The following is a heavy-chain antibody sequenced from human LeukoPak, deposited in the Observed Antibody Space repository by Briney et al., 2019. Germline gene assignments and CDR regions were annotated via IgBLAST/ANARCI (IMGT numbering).Heavy chain of an antibody. CDR1: GGSISSGGYY. V-gene: IGHV4-31*03. J-gene: IGHJ4*02. D-gene: IGHD3-9*01. CDR2: IYYSGST. Sequence: SETLSLTRTVSGGSISSGGYYWSWIRQHPGKGLEWIGYIYYSGSTYYNPSLKSRVTISVDTSKNQFSLKLSSVTAADTAVYYCARDAGDDILTGYYDYWGQGTLVTVSS. CDR3: ARDAGDDILTGYYDY.